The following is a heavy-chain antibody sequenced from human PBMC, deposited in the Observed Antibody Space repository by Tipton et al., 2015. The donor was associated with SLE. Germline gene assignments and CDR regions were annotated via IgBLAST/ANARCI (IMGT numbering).Heavy chain of an antibody. J-gene: IGHJ4*02. Sequence: TLSLTCTVSGGSISSYYWSWVRQPPGKGLEWIGYIYYSGSTNYNPSLKSRVTISVDTSKNQFSLKLSSVTAADTAVYYCATGWYYFDYWGQGTLLTVSS. D-gene: IGHD6-19*01. V-gene: IGHV4-59*08. CDR2: IYYSGST. CDR1: GGSISSYY. CDR3: ATGWYYFDY.